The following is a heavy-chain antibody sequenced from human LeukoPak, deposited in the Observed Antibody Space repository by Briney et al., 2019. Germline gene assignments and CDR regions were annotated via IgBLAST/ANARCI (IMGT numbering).Heavy chain of an antibody. J-gene: IGHJ4*02. V-gene: IGHV5-51*01. CDR3: ARMDYSSGWYPLFDY. Sequence: KRGESLKISCKGSGYSFTSYWIGWVRQMPGKGLEWMGIIYPGDSDTRYSPSFQGQVTTSADKSISTAYLQWSSLKASDTAMYYCARMDYSSGWYPLFDYWGQGTLVTVSS. CDR2: IYPGDSDT. CDR1: GYSFTSYW. D-gene: IGHD6-19*01.